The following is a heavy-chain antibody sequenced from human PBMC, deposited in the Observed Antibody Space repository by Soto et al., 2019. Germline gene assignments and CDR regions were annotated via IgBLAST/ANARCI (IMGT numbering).Heavy chain of an antibody. CDR2: IYYSGST. CDR1: GGSISSYY. V-gene: IGHV4-59*08. J-gene: IGHJ3*01. D-gene: IGHD3-16*02. Sequence: PSETLSLTCTVSGGSISSYYWSWIRQPPGKGLEWIGYIYYSGSTNYNPSLKSRVTISVDTSKNQFSLKLSSVTAADTAVYYCARLYGIDAFEFWGQGTMVTVSS. CDR3: ARLYGIDAFEF.